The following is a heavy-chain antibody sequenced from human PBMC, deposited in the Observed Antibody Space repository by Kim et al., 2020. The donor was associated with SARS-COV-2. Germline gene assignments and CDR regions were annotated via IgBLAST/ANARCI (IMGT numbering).Heavy chain of an antibody. V-gene: IGHV4-39*01. CDR3: ARLPAVAGRAIYYFDY. Sequence: SLKSRVTISVDTSKNQCSLKLSSMTAADTAVYYCARLPAVAGRAIYYFDYWGQGTLVTVSS. D-gene: IGHD6-19*01. J-gene: IGHJ4*02.